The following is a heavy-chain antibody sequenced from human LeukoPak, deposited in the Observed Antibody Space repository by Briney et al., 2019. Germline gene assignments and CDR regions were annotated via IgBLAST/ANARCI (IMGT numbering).Heavy chain of an antibody. J-gene: IGHJ4*02. D-gene: IGHD3-3*01. CDR2: INHSGST. Sequence: PSETLSLNCAVYGGSFSGYYWSWIRQPPGKGLEWIGEINHSGSTNYNPSLKSRVTISVDTSKNQFSLKLGSVTAADTAVYYCARGAVFGVVRRAQIIDYWGQGTLVTVSS. CDR1: GGSFSGYY. V-gene: IGHV4-34*01. CDR3: ARGAVFGVVRRAQIIDY.